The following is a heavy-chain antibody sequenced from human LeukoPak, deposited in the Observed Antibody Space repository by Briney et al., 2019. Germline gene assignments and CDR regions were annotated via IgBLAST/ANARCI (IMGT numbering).Heavy chain of an antibody. J-gene: IGHJ4*02. D-gene: IGHD3-9*01. CDR1: GGSISSSSYY. CDR2: IYYSGST. V-gene: IGHV4-39*07. Sequence: SETLSLTCTVSGGSISSSSYYWGWIRQPPGKGLEWIGSIYYSGSTNYDPSLKSRVTISVDTSKNQFSLKLSSVTAADTAVYYCARRTKRYDILTGYFFWGQGTLVTVSS. CDR3: ARRTKRYDILTGYFF.